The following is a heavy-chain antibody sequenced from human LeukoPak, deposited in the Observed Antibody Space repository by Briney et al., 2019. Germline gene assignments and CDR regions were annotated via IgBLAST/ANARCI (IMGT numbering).Heavy chain of an antibody. J-gene: IGHJ5*02. CDR1: GGSISSYY. CDR3: ARGRRALGRAINWFDP. D-gene: IGHD1-26*01. CDR2: IYYSGGT. V-gene: IGHV4-59*12. Sequence: SETLSLTCTVSGGSISSYYWSWIRQPPGKGLEWIGYIYYSGGTNYNPSLKSRVTISVDTSKNQFSLKLSSVTAADTAVYYCARGRRALGRAINWFDPWGQGTLVTVSS.